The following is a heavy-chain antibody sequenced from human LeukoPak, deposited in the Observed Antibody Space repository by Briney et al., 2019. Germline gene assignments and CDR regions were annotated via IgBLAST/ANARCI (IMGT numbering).Heavy chain of an antibody. CDR2: INHSGST. CDR1: GGSFSGYY. CDR3: ARGPPLWNWNSDNFDY. Sequence: KPSETLSLTCAVYGGSFSGYYWSWIRQPPGKGLEWIGEINHSGSTNYNPSLKSRVTISVDTSKNQFSLKLSSVTAADTAVYYCARGPPLWNWNSDNFDYWGQGTLVTVSS. J-gene: IGHJ4*02. V-gene: IGHV4-34*01. D-gene: IGHD1-7*01.